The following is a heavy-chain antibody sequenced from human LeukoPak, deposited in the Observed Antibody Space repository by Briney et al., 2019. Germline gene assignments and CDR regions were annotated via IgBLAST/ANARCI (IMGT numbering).Heavy chain of an antibody. Sequence: GGSLRLSCAASGFTFSSYGMHWVRQAPGKGLEWVAFIRHDGSNTYYTDSVKGRVTISRDNSKNTLYLQMNSLRAEDTAVYYCAKARDYSGGWYSVCDYWGQGTLVTVSS. CDR3: AKARDYSGGWYSVCDY. D-gene: IGHD6-19*01. J-gene: IGHJ4*02. CDR1: GFTFSSYG. V-gene: IGHV3-30*02. CDR2: IRHDGSNT.